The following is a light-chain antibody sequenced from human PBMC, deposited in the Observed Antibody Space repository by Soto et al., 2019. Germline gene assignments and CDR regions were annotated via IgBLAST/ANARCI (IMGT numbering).Light chain of an antibody. J-gene: IGKJ4*01. Sequence: EIVLTQSPATLSLSPRERATLSCRASQSIDTYLALYQQKPGQTPRLLIYEASNSATGIPPRFSGSGSGTDFTLTISSLEHEDFAVYYCQQCLNWPAFGGGTKVDI. CDR1: QSIDTY. CDR3: QQCLNWPA. V-gene: IGKV3-11*01. CDR2: EAS.